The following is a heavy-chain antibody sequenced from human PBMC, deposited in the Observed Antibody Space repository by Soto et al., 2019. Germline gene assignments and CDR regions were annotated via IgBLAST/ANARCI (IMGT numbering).Heavy chain of an antibody. J-gene: IGHJ4*02. CDR2: INPNSGGT. CDR1: GYTFTGYY. D-gene: IGHD1-26*01. V-gene: IGHV1-2*02. Sequence: ASVKVSCKASGYTFTGYYMHWVRQAPGQGLEWMGWINPNSGGTNYAQKFQGRVTMTRDTSISTAYMELSRLRPDDTAVYYCARVKEWELPPLDYWGQGTLVTVSS. CDR3: ARVKEWELPPLDY.